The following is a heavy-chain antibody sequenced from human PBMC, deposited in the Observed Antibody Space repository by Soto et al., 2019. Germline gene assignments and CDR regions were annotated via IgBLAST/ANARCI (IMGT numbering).Heavy chain of an antibody. J-gene: IGHJ4*02. CDR1: GFSLTTSGVG. CDR2: IYWDDDK. V-gene: IGHV2-5*02. D-gene: IGHD3-3*01. CDR3: AHRILHTVFGLVTTTAIYFDF. Sequence: QITLNESGPTVVKPAETLTLTCTFSGFSLTTSGVGVGWIRQSPGKAPEWLALIYWDDDKRYSASLKSRLTLTKDTSKNQVVLTMASVDPADTATYYCAHRILHTVFGLVTTTAIYFDFWGQGTPVVVSS.